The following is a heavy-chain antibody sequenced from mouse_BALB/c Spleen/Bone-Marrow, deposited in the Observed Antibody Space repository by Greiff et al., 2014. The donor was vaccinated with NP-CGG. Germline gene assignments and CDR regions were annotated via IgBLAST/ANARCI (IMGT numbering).Heavy chain of an antibody. CDR3: TRWLPYAMDY. J-gene: IGHJ4*01. Sequence: QVQLKESGAELVRPGASVKLSCKASGYTFTNYWINWVKQRPGQGLEWIGNIYPSDSYTNYNQKFKDKATLTVDKSSSTAYMQLSSPTSEDSAVYYCTRWLPYAMDYWGQGTLVTVSS. CDR2: IYPSDSYT. D-gene: IGHD2-2*01. V-gene: IGHV1-69*02. CDR1: GYTFTNYW.